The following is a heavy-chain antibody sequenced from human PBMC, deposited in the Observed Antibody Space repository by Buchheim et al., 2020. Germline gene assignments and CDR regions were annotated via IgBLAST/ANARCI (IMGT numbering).Heavy chain of an antibody. J-gene: IGHJ5*02. CDR2: INHSGRT. V-gene: IGHV4-34*01. D-gene: IGHD6-13*01. CDR1: GGSFSGYY. CDR3: ARGAAATNWFDP. Sequence: QVQLQQWGAGLLKPSETLSLTCAVYGGSFSGYYWSWIRQPPGKGLEWIGEINHSGRTNYNPSLKSRVTISVDTSKKQFPLKLSSVTAADTAVYYCARGAAATNWFDPWGQGTL.